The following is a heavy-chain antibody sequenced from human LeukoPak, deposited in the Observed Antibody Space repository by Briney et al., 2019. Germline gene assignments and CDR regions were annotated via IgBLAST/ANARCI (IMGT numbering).Heavy chain of an antibody. J-gene: IGHJ4*02. D-gene: IGHD4-23*01. Sequence: PGGSLRLSCAASGFTFSSYAMSWVRQAPGKGLEWVSAISGSGGSTYYADSVKGRFTISRDNSKNTLYLQTNSLRAEDTTVYYCAKDLGGGLRWDMFDYWGQGTLVTVSS. CDR3: AKDLGGGLRWDMFDY. CDR1: GFTFSSYA. CDR2: ISGSGGST. V-gene: IGHV3-23*01.